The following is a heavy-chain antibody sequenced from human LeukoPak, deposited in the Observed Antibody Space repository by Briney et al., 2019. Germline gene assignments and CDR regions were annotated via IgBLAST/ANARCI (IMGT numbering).Heavy chain of an antibody. CDR2: IYSGGTT. CDR1: GFSVSNNY. J-gene: IGHJ6*02. Sequence: GGSLRLSCAASGFSVSNNYMSWVRQAPGKGLEWVSVIYSGGTTYYAGSVKGRFTISRDNSKNTVYLQMNSLRAGDTAVYYCARDGDYSSGSYSYYYYGMDVWGQGTTVTVSS. D-gene: IGHD3-10*01. V-gene: IGHV3-53*01. CDR3: ARDGDYSSGSYSYYYYGMDV.